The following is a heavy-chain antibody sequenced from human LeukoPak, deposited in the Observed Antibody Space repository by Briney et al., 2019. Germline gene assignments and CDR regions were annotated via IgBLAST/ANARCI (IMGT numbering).Heavy chain of an antibody. J-gene: IGHJ4*02. CDR1: GFTFSTYG. Sequence: PGGSLRLSCAASGFTFSTYGMHWXXQAPGKGLEWVAVIWYDGSNKYYADSVKGRFTISRDNSKDTLYLQMNSLRAEDTAXYYCARESHGTGDQWGQGTLVTVSS. D-gene: IGHD3-10*01. V-gene: IGHV3-33*01. CDR3: ARESHGTGDQ. CDR2: IWYDGSNK.